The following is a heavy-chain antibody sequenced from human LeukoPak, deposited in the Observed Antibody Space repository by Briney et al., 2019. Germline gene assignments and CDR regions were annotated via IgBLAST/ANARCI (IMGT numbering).Heavy chain of an antibody. J-gene: IGHJ4*02. CDR2: IIPILGIA. V-gene: IGHV1-69*04. D-gene: IGHD2-15*01. Sequence: SVKVSCKASGGTFSSYTISWVRQAPGQGLEWMGRIIPILGIANYAQKFQGRVTITADKSTSTAYMELSSLRSEDTAVYYCARDPLDCSGGSCSDYWGQGTLVTVSS. CDR3: ARDPLDCSGGSCSDY. CDR1: GGTFSSYT.